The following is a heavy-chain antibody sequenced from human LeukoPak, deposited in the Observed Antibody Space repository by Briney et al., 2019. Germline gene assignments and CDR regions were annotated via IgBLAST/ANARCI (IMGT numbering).Heavy chain of an antibody. CDR2: ISSSSSYI. V-gene: IGHV3-21*01. Sequence: GGPLRLSCAASGFPFSSYSRNWVRQAPGKGLGWVSSISSSSSYIYYADSVKGRFTISRDNAKNSLYLQMNSLRAEDTAVYYCARGPLLYGSGSYGGDYWGQGTLVTVSS. D-gene: IGHD3-10*01. CDR3: ARGPLLYGSGSYGGDY. CDR1: GFPFSSYS. J-gene: IGHJ4*02.